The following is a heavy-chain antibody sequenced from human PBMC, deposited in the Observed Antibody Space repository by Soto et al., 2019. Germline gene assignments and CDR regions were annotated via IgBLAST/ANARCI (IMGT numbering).Heavy chain of an antibody. D-gene: IGHD3-22*01. J-gene: IGHJ4*02. Sequence: ASVKVSCKASGYTFTSYGISWVRQAPGQGLEWMGWISAYNGNTNYAQKLQGRVTMTTDTSTSTAYMELRSLRSDDTAVYYCAREGFHYYDSSGYYRNSYFDYWGQGTLVTVS. CDR2: ISAYNGNT. CDR1: GYTFTSYG. CDR3: AREGFHYYDSSGYYRNSYFDY. V-gene: IGHV1-18*01.